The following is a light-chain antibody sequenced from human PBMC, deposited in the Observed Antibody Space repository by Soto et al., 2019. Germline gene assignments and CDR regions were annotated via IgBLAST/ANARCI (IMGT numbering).Light chain of an antibody. Sequence: IQMTQSPSSVSASVGDSVTITCRASQVISSWLAWYQVKPGKAPKLLIYGASNRESGVPSRFSASESGTLFTLTINSLQPEDFATYYCQQASRFPLPFGGGTTVEI. CDR2: GAS. CDR3: QQASRFPLP. V-gene: IGKV1-12*01. J-gene: IGKJ4*01. CDR1: QVISSW.